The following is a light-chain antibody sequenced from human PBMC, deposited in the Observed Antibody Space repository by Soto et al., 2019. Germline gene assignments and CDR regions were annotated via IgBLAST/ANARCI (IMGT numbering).Light chain of an antibody. CDR2: GAS. J-gene: IGKJ2*01. Sequence: EIVMTQSPATLSVSPGERATLSCRASQSVSSNLAWYQQKPGQAPRLLISGASTRATGISARFSGSGSGTEFTLTISSLQYEDFALYYCQQYNDWPPMYTFGQGTKLEIK. CDR1: QSVSSN. CDR3: QQYNDWPPMYT. V-gene: IGKV3-15*01.